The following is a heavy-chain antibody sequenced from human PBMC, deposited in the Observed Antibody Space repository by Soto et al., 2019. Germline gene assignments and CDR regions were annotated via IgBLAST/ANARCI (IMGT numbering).Heavy chain of an antibody. J-gene: IGHJ4*02. V-gene: IGHV1-2*02. D-gene: IGHD4-17*01. Sequence: ASVKVSCKTSGYTFAAYYIHWIRQAPGQGLEWMGWINPTSGGTVYAQNFQDRVTMTRDTSISTAYMELRRLNSDDTAVYYCARDPDYGDYWGYFFDSWGQGTPVTVS. CDR2: INPTSGGT. CDR1: GYTFAAYY. CDR3: ARDPDYGDYWGYFFDS.